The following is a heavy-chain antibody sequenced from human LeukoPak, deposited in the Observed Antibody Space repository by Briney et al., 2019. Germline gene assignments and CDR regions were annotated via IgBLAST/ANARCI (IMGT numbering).Heavy chain of an antibody. CDR1: GGSFSGYY. D-gene: IGHD5-12*01. V-gene: IGHV4-34*01. CDR2: INHSGST. J-gene: IGHJ4*02. Sequence: SETLSLTCAVYGGSFSGYYWSWIRQPPGKGLEWIGEINHSGSTYYNPSLKSRVTISVDTSKNQFSLKLSSVTAADTAVYYCASGTPSGYYFDYWGQGTLVTVSS. CDR3: ASGTPSGYYFDY.